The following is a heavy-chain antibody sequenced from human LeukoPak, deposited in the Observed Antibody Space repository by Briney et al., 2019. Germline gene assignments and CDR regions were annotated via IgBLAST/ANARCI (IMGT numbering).Heavy chain of an antibody. D-gene: IGHD2-21*01. V-gene: IGHV3-21*01. CDR2: ISFTSSFV. CDR1: GFTFRDYS. CDR3: ASERLVAPGITGYFDY. J-gene: IGHJ4*02. Sequence: GSLRLSCAASGFTFRDYSMNWVRPAPGEGLEWVSSISFTSSFVYYADSVKGRFTISRDNAKNSLYLQMNSLRAEDTAVYYCASERLVAPGITGYFDYWGQGTLVTVSS.